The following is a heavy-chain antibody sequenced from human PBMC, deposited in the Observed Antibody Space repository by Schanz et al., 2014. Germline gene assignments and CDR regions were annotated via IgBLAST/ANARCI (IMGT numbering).Heavy chain of an antibody. CDR1: GFTVNTNY. CDR3: AKEGSIYWDRSVDY. CDR2: LYIRST. J-gene: IGHJ4*02. D-gene: IGHD1-26*01. Sequence: EVQLVESGGGLIHPGGSLRLSCAVSGFTVNTNYMTWVRQAPGKGLECVSILYIRSTYYADSVKGRFTISRDNSKNTLYLQMNSLRPEDTAVYYCAKEGSIYWDRSVDYWGQGTLVTVSS. V-gene: IGHV3-66*03.